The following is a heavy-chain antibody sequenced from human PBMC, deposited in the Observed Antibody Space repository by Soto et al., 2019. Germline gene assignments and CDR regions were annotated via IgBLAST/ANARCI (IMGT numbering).Heavy chain of an antibody. V-gene: IGHV4-59*01. CDR1: GGSISSYY. D-gene: IGHD5-18*01. CDR2: IYNSGST. Sequence: SETLSLTCTVSGGSISSYYWSWIRQPPGQGLEWIGYIYNSGSTNYNPSLKSRVTISVDTSKNQFSLKLRSVSAADTAVYYCARTVDTTTDYYYYGMDVWGQRTTVTVSS. CDR3: ARTVDTTTDYYYYGMDV. J-gene: IGHJ6*02.